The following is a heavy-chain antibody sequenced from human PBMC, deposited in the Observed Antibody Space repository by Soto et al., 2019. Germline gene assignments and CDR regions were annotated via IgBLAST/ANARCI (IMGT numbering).Heavy chain of an antibody. J-gene: IGHJ4*02. V-gene: IGHV4-59*01. CDR3: ARADPDASVGY. D-gene: IGHD2-15*01. Sequence: SETLSLTCTVSGGSMSSYYWTWLRQSPGRGLEWIGYISYSGSTYYNPSLKSRVTISADTSKNQFSLRMNSMIAADTAVYYCARADPDASVGYWGQGALVTVSS. CDR1: GGSMSSYY. CDR2: ISYSGST.